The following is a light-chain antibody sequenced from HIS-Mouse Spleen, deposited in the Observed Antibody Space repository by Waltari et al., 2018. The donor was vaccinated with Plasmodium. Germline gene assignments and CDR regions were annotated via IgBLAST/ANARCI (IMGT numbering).Light chain of an antibody. CDR2: RDS. Sequence: SYELTQPLSVSVALGQTARITCGGNNIGSKNVHWYKQKPGQVPVLVKYRDSNRPSGIPERFSGSNSGNTATLTISRAQAGDEVDYYCQVWDSSTVFGGGTKLTVL. CDR1: NIGSKN. CDR3: QVWDSSTV. V-gene: IGLV3-9*01. J-gene: IGLJ3*02.